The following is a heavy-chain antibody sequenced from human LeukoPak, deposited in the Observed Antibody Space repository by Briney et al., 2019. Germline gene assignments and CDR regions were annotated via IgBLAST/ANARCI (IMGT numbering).Heavy chain of an antibody. V-gene: IGHV3-30-3*01. CDR3: ARDYWWNYDY. D-gene: IGHD1-7*01. CDR2: ISKDGSDK. J-gene: IGHJ4*02. Sequence: PGRSLRLSCAASGFTFSDYAMHWDRQAPGKGLEWVAVISKDGSDKYYPGSVRGRFTISRDNSKNTIYLQMDSLRAEDTAIYYCARDYWWNYDYWGQGTLVTVSS. CDR1: GFTFSDYA.